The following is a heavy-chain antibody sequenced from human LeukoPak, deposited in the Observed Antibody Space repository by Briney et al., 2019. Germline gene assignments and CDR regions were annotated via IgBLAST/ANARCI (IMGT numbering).Heavy chain of an antibody. CDR3: ARTRVITMIVVVDPPSFDAFDI. CDR1: GYTFTGYY. D-gene: IGHD3-22*01. CDR2: INPNSGGT. J-gene: IGHJ3*02. V-gene: IGHV1-2*02. Sequence: ASVKVSCKASGYTFTGYYMHWVRQAPGQGLEWMGWINPNSGGTNYAQKFQGRVTMTRDTSISTAYMELSRLRSDDTAVYYCARTRVITMIVVVDPPSFDAFDIWGQGTMVTVSS.